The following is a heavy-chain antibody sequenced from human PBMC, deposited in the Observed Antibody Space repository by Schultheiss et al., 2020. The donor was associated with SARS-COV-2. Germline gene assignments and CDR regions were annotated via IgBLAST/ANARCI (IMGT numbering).Heavy chain of an antibody. CDR3: ARSDFWSGKPPDY. D-gene: IGHD3-3*01. CDR2: INHSGST. V-gene: IGHV4-34*01. Sequence: SETLSLTCAVYGGSFSGYYWSWIRQPPGKGLEWIGDINHSGSTNYNPSLKSRVTISVDTSKNQFSLKLSSVTAADTAVYYCARSDFWSGKPPDYWGQGTLVTVSS. J-gene: IGHJ4*02. CDR1: GGSFSGYY.